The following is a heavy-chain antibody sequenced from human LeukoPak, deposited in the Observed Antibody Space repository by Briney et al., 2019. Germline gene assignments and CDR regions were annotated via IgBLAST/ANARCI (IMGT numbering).Heavy chain of an antibody. CDR2: INHSGST. CDR1: GGSFSGYY. D-gene: IGHD4-17*01. Sequence: SETLSLTCAVYGGSFSGYYWSWIRQPPGKGLEWIGEINHSGSTNYNPSLKSRVTISVDTSKNQFSLKLSSVTAADTAVYYCARVLSVTSPFDYWGQGTLVTVSS. J-gene: IGHJ4*02. V-gene: IGHV4-34*01. CDR3: ARVLSVTSPFDY.